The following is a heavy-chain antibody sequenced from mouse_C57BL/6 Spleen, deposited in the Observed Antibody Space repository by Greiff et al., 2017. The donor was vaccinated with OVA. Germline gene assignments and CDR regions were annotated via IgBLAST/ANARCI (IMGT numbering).Heavy chain of an antibody. CDR1: GYTFTSYW. D-gene: IGHD2-1*01. Sequence: QVQLQQPGTELVKPGASVKLSCKASGYTFTSYWMHWVKQRPGQGLEWIGNINPSNGGTNYNEKFKSKATLTVDKSSSTAYMQLSSRTSEDSAVYYCARSRGNYDWFAYWGQGTLVTVSA. J-gene: IGHJ3*01. CDR3: ARSRGNYDWFAY. CDR2: INPSNGGT. V-gene: IGHV1-53*01.